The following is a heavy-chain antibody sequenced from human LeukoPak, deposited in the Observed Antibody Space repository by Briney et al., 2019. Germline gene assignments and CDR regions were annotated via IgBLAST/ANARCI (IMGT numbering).Heavy chain of an antibody. D-gene: IGHD6-19*01. J-gene: IGHJ4*02. CDR3: ARDQNRSGWSDY. CDR2: IYYTGST. CDR1: GGSISSYY. Sequence: SSETVSLTCTVSGGSISSYYWSWIRQPPGKGLEWIGSIYYTGSTNYNPSLKSRVTISLDTSKDQFSLNLTSVTAADTAVYYCARDQNRSGWSDYWGQGNLVTVSS. V-gene: IGHV4-59*08.